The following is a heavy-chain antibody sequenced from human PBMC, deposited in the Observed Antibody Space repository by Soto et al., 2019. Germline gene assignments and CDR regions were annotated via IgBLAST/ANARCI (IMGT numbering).Heavy chain of an antibody. CDR2: LWNDGYTK. V-gene: IGHV3-33*01. Sequence: QVQLVQSGGGVVQPGGSLRLSCAASGFTLSRNGMHWVRQAPGKGLEWVAILWNDGYTKYYADSVQGRFAISRDSSKNTLYLQMNSLRVDDTAVYYCARDYGDLGYDSWGHGTLLTVFS. CDR1: GFTLSRNG. J-gene: IGHJ5*01. D-gene: IGHD3-22*01. CDR3: ARDYGDLGYDS.